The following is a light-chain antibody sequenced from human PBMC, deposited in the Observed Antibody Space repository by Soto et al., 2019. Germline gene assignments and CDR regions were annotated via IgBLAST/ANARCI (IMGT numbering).Light chain of an antibody. Sequence: EIVLTQSPGTLSVSPGERVTLSCRASQSVNNNYLAWYQQRPGQAPRLLIFGASYRATGIADRFSGSGSGTDFTLTISRLEPEDFAVYYCQQYSSSPPEFTFGPGTKVGSK. CDR2: GAS. CDR3: QQYSSSPPEFT. V-gene: IGKV3-20*01. CDR1: QSVNNNY. J-gene: IGKJ3*01.